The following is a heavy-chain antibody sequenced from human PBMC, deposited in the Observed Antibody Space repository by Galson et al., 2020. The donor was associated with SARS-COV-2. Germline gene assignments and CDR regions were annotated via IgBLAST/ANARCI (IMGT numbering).Heavy chain of an antibody. CDR1: GFMFSSYG. V-gene: IGHV3-33*01. CDR3: ARGGYRYAYGEYYFDY. CDR2: IWYDGNNK. D-gene: IGHD5-18*01. J-gene: IGHJ4*02. Sequence: GESLKISCAASGFMFSSYGMHWVRQAPGKGLEWVAIIWYDGNNKYYADSVKGRFTISRDNSKNTLYLQMNSLRAEDTAVYYCARGGYRYAYGEYYFDYWGQGTLVTVSS.